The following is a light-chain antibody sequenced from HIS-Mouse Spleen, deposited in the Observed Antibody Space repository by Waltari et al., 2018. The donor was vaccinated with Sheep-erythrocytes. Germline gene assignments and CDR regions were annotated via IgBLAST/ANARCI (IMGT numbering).Light chain of an antibody. Sequence: SALTPPPSLSGSPGQSVTIPCTGTTSDDGGCYYVFWYQQHPGKAPTLMIYDVSKRPSGVPDRFSGSKSGNTASLTISGLQAEDEADYYCCSYAGSYNHVFATGTKVTVL. CDR3: CSYAGSYNHV. V-gene: IGLV2-11*01. J-gene: IGLJ1*01. CDR2: DVS. CDR1: TSDDGGCYY.